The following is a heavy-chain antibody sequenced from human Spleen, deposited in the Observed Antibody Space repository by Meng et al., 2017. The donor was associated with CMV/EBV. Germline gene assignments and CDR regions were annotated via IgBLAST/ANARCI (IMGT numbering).Heavy chain of an antibody. Sequence: QVQRQEFVPGLRKPYTTLSPTCTVSGGSISSGDYYWGWIRQPPGKGLEWIGYIYYSGSTYYNPSLKSRVTISVDTSKNQFSLKLSSVTAADTAVYYCASRDIVATYFDYWGQGTLVTVSS. CDR1: GGSISSGDYY. J-gene: IGHJ4*02. D-gene: IGHD5-12*01. CDR2: IYYSGST. CDR3: ASRDIVATYFDY. V-gene: IGHV4-30-4*08.